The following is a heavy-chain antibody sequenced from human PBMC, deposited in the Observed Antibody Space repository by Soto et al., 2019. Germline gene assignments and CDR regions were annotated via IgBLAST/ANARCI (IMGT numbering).Heavy chain of an antibody. D-gene: IGHD2-21*01. CDR2: IYWDDDK. CDR1: AFSLSTSGVG. Sequence: QITLKESGPTLVKPTQTLTLTCTFSAFSLSTSGVGVGWIRQPPGKALEWLTFIYWDDDKRYSPSLKSRLTPTKDTSKNQVVLTMTNMDPVDTATYYCARLVAAGITYYFDSWGQGTLVTVSS. J-gene: IGHJ4*02. CDR3: ARLVAAGITYYFDS. V-gene: IGHV2-5*02.